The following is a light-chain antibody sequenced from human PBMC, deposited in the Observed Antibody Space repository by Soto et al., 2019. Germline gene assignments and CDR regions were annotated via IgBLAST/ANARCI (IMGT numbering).Light chain of an antibody. CDR1: QSVNSN. CDR2: GTS. J-gene: IGKJ1*01. V-gene: IGKV3D-15*01. Sequence: EIVMTQSPATLSVSPGETATLSCRASQSVNSNLAWYQQKPGQAPRLLIYGTSTRATGIPARFSGSGSRTDFTLTISRLQSEDFAVYYCQQYNNWPRTFGQGTKVDIK. CDR3: QQYNNWPRT.